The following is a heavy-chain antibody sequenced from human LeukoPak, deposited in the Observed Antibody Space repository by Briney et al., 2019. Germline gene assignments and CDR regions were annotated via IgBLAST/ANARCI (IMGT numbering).Heavy chain of an antibody. D-gene: IGHD3-10*01. CDR3: ARDGEGYYGSGSYRDNAFDI. J-gene: IGHJ3*02. V-gene: IGHV3-21*01. CDR2: ISSSSSYI. Sequence: PGGSLRLSCAASGFTFSSYSMNWVRQAPGKGLEWVSSISSSSSYIYYADSVKGRFTISRDNAKNSLYLQMNSLRAEDTAVYYCARDGEGYYGSGSYRDNAFDIWGQGTMVTVSS. CDR1: GFTFSSYS.